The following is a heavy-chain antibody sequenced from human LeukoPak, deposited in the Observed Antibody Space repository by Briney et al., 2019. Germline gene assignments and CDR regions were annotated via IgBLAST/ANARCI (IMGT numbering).Heavy chain of an antibody. CDR2: INPNSGGT. CDR3: ARVSVRYKWFDP. J-gene: IGHJ5*02. Sequence: ASVKVSCKTSGGTFSSYVISWVRQAPGQGLEWMGWINPNSGGTNYAQKFQGRVTMTRDTSISTAYMELSRLRSDDTAVYYCARVSVRYKWFDPWGQGTLVTVSS. CDR1: GGTFSSYV. V-gene: IGHV1-2*02. D-gene: IGHD5/OR15-5a*01.